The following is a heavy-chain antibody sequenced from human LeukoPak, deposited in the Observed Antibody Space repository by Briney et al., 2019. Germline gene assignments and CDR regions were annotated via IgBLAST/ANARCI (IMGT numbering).Heavy chain of an antibody. CDR2: INPSGGST. D-gene: IGHD2-8*01. CDR3: ARDPSVIGVDY. V-gene: IGHV1-46*01. Sequence: ASVKVSCKASGGTFSSYAISWVRQAPGQGLEWMGIINPSGGSTSYAQKFQGRVTMTRDTSTSTVYMELSSLRSEDTAVYYCARDPSVIGVDYWGQGTLVTVSS. CDR1: GGTFSSYA. J-gene: IGHJ4*02.